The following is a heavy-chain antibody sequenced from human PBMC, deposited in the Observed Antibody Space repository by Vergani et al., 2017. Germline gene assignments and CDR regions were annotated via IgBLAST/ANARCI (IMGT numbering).Heavy chain of an antibody. D-gene: IGHD4-23*01. J-gene: IGHJ4*02. V-gene: IGHV4-39*01. CDR1: GGSISSSSYY. Sequence: QLQLQESGPGLVKPSETLSLTCTVSGGSISSSSYYWGWIRQPPGKGLEWIGSIDYSGSTYYNPSLKSRVTISVDTSKNQFSLKLSSVTAADTAVYYCARREVVTPFDYWGQGTLVTVSS. CDR3: ARREVVTPFDY. CDR2: IDYSGST.